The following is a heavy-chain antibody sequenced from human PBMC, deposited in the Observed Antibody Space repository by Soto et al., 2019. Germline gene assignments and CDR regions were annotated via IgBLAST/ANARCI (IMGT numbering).Heavy chain of an antibody. CDR3: ARSLFLASTDTEPFDY. CDR2: ISGGGNDA. J-gene: IGHJ4*02. CDR1: GFTFSSYA. V-gene: IGHV3-23*01. D-gene: IGHD3-3*02. Sequence: EAQLLESGGGLVQPGGSLVLSCAASGFTFSSYAMSWVRQAPGKGLEWVSSISGGGNDAFYAVSVKGRFTISRVNSRNTLYLQMSSLRADDTSIYYCARSLFLASTDTEPFDYWGQGALVTVSS.